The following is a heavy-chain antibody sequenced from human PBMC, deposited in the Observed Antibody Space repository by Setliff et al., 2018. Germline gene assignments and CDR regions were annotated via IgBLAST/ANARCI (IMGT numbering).Heavy chain of an antibody. V-gene: IGHV3-43*01. Sequence: PGGSLRLSCAASGFKFDDYTMHWVRQAPGKGLEWVSFISWDGSSTSYADSVTGRFTISRDNSKVSLFLEMNSLTTEDTALYYCTKDRSDSGYAGFDYWGQGSQVTVSS. CDR3: TKDRSDSGYAGFDY. D-gene: IGHD5-12*01. J-gene: IGHJ4*02. CDR2: ISWDGSST. CDR1: GFKFDDYT.